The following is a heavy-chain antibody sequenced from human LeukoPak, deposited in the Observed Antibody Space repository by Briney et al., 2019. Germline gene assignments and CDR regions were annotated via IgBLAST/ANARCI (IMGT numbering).Heavy chain of an antibody. CDR2: INHSGST. V-gene: IGHV4-34*01. J-gene: IGHJ4*02. CDR1: GGSFSGYY. Sequence: SETLSLTCAVYGGSFSGYYWSWIRQPPGKGLEWIGEINHSGSTNYNPSIKSRVTISVDTSKNQFSLKLSSVTAADTAVYYCARTGPRYFDWLLSFDYWGQGTLVTVSS. D-gene: IGHD3-9*01. CDR3: ARTGPRYFDWLLSFDY.